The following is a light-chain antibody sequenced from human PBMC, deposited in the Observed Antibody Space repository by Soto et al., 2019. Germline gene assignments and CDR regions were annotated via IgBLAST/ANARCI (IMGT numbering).Light chain of an antibody. J-gene: IGKJ5*01. CDR1: QSVSSSY. CDR2: GAS. Sequence: EIVLTQSPGTLSLSPVERATLSCRASQSVSSSYLAWYQQKPGQAPRLLIYGASSRATGIPDRFSGSGSGTDFTLTISSLQAEDVAVYYCQQYYSSLDFGQGTRLEIK. V-gene: IGKV3-20*01. CDR3: QQYYSSLD.